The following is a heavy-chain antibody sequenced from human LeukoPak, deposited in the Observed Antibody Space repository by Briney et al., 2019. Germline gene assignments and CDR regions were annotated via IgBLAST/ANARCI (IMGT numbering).Heavy chain of an antibody. J-gene: IGHJ4*02. CDR3: ARDVSHGEQLDPFDY. CDR2: IIPIFGTA. Sequence: GASVKVSCKASGGTFSSYAISWVRQAPGQGLEWMERIIPIFGTANYAQKFQGRVTITTDESTSTAYMELSSLRSEDTAVYYCARDVSHGEQLDPFDYWGQGTLVTVSS. CDR1: GGTFSSYA. V-gene: IGHV1-69*05. D-gene: IGHD6-13*01.